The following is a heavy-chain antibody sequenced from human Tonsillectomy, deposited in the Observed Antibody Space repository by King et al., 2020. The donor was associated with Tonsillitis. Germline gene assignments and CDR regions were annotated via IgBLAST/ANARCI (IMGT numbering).Heavy chain of an antibody. CDR1: GYTFTAYY. V-gene: IGHV1-2*02. D-gene: IGHD3-22*01. CDR2: INPNSGGA. J-gene: IGHJ4*02. CDR3: ARGPLVYDSASVAL. Sequence: VQLVESGAEVKKPGASVKVSCKASGYTFTAYYMYWVRQAPGKGLEWVGWINPNSGGANYAQKVQGRATMTRDTSIITAYMELSRLRADDTAVYYWARGPLVYDSASVALWGQGTLVTVSS.